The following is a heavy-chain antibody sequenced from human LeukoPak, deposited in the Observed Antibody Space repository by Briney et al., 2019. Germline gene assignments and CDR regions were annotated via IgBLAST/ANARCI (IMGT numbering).Heavy chain of an antibody. CDR2: INHSGST. Sequence: SGTLSLTCAVYGGSFSGYYWSWIRQPPGKGLEWIGEINHSGSTNYNPSLKSRVTISVDTSKNQFSLKLSSVTAADTAVYYCARGRWKMDIVVVPAARFDYWGLGTLVTASS. CDR3: ARGRWKMDIVVVPAARFDY. V-gene: IGHV4-34*01. J-gene: IGHJ4*02. D-gene: IGHD2-2*03. CDR1: GGSFSGYY.